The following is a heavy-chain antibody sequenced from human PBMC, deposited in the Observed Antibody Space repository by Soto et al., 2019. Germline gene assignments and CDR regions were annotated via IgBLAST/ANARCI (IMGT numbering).Heavy chain of an antibody. V-gene: IGHV3-21*01. CDR2: ISRITGYI. CDR3: ARDAGMDV. Sequence: PGGSLRLSCAASGFTFSSYRMNWVRQAPGKGLEWVPSISRITGYIYYADSVKGRFTVSRDIAKKSLYLQMNSLRAEDTAVYYCARDAGMDVWGQGTTVTVSS. CDR1: GFTFSSYR. J-gene: IGHJ6*02.